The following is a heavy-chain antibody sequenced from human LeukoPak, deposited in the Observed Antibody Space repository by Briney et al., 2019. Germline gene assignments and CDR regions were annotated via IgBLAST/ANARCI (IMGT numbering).Heavy chain of an antibody. Sequence: SVKVPCKPSGGSFTFTSHAISCVRQAPGQGLEGMGGLIPIYGSANYAQKFQGRVTITADESTRTVYMELSSLRVEDSAVYYCAGFFYDNSGDAFDIWGQGTMVTVSS. CDR1: GGSFTFTSHA. CDR2: LIPIYGSA. V-gene: IGHV1-69*01. D-gene: IGHD3-22*01. J-gene: IGHJ3*02. CDR3: AGFFYDNSGDAFDI.